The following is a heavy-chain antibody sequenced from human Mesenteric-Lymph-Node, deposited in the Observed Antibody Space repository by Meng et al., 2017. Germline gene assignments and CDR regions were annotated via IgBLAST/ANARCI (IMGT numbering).Heavy chain of an antibody. CDR3: ATNNGRDVYTFDY. CDR1: GGSFSRQY. J-gene: IGHJ4*02. D-gene: IGHD5-24*01. Sequence: SETLSLTCTVSGGSFSRQYFSWLRQSPGKGLEWIAYVFYNGARHYSPSLKSRVTIALDTSKSQVSLRLTSVTAADTAVYYCATNNGRDVYTFDYWGQGALVTVSS. CDR2: VFYNGAR. V-gene: IGHV4-59*11.